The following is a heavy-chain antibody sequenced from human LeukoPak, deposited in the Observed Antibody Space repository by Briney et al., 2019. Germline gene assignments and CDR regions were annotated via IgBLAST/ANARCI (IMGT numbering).Heavy chain of an antibody. J-gene: IGHJ4*02. D-gene: IGHD5-12*01. CDR3: ARDSRLTDIVATAFDY. Sequence: SETLSLTCTVSGGSISSGSYYWSWIRQPAGKGLEWIGRIYTSGSTNYNPSLKSRVTISVDTSKNQFSLKLSSVTAADTAVYYCARDSRLTDIVATAFDYWGQGTLVTVSS. CDR2: IYTSGST. CDR1: GGSISSGSYY. V-gene: IGHV4-61*02.